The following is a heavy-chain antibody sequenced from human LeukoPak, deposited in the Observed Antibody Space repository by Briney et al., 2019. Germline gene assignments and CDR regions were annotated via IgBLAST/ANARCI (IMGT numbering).Heavy chain of an antibody. D-gene: IGHD5-18*01. CDR3: AKDPRDHSYGWSWRYFDY. CDR1: GFTFSGST. Sequence: PGGSLRLSCAASGFTFSGSTMHWVRQASGKGLEWVGRIRSKANSYATAYAASVEGRFTISRDNSKNTLYLQMNNLRTEDTAMYYCAKDPRDHSYGWSWRYFDYWGQGTLVTVSS. J-gene: IGHJ4*02. CDR2: IRSKANSYAT. V-gene: IGHV3-73*01.